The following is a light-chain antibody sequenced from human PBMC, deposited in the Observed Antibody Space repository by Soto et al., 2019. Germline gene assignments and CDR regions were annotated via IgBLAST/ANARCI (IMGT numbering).Light chain of an antibody. CDR3: SSYTTISTYV. Sequence: QSALTQPASVSGSPGQSITISCTGTSSDVGGYNYVSWYQQHPGKAPKLMIYDVRYPSSGVSSRYSGSKSVNTTSLSISGLLADDEADYYCSSYTTISTYVFGTGTKLTVL. CDR2: DVR. J-gene: IGLJ1*01. CDR1: SSDVGGYNY. V-gene: IGLV2-14*01.